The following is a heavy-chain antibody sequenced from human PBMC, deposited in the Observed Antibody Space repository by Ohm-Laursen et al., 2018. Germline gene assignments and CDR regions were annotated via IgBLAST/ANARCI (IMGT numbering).Heavy chain of an antibody. CDR1: GFTVSSNY. Sequence: GSLRLSCAASGFTVSSNYMSWVRQAPGKGLEWVSAIYSGGSTYYADSVKGRFTISRDNSKNTLYLQMNSLRAEDTAVYYCARESYYDSSGYNYWGQGTLVTVSS. J-gene: IGHJ4*02. CDR2: IYSGGST. V-gene: IGHV3-53*01. CDR3: ARESYYDSSGYNY. D-gene: IGHD3-22*01.